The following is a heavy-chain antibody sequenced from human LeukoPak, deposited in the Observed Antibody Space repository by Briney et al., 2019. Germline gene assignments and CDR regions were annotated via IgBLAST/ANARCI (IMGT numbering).Heavy chain of an antibody. Sequence: SVKVSCKASGFTFTSSAMQWVRQARGQRLEWIGWIVVGSGNTNYAQKFQERVTITRDMSTSTAYMELSSLRSEDTAVYYCARSPPRWIQLSPGYFDLWGRGTLVTVSS. V-gene: IGHV1-58*02. J-gene: IGHJ2*01. CDR1: GFTFTSSA. D-gene: IGHD5-18*01. CDR2: IVVGSGNT. CDR3: ARSPPRWIQLSPGYFDL.